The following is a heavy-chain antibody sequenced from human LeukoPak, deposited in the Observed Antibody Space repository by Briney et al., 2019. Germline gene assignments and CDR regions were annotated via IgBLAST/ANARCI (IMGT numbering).Heavy chain of an antibody. CDR1: GYTFTSYG. D-gene: IGHD6-19*01. Sequence: ASVKVSCKASGYTFTSYGISWVRQAPGQGLEWMGWISAYNGNTNYAQKLQGRVTMTTDTSTSTAYMELRSLRSDDTAVYYCARDRPLRLAVAESSFDYWGQGALVTVSS. CDR2: ISAYNGNT. V-gene: IGHV1-18*01. CDR3: ARDRPLRLAVAESSFDY. J-gene: IGHJ4*02.